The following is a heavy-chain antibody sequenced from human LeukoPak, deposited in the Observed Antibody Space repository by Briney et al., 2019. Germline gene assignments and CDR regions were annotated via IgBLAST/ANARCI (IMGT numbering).Heavy chain of an antibody. D-gene: IGHD6-13*01. J-gene: IGHJ4*02. CDR2: IYHSGST. CDR3: ARSAAGRDLVFDY. V-gene: IGHV4-30-2*01. Sequence: SETLSLTCAVSGGSISSGGYSWSWIRQPPGTGLEWIGYIYHSGSTYYNPSLKSRVTISVDRSKNQFSLKLSSVTAADTAVYYCARSAAGRDLVFDYWGQGTLVTVSS. CDR1: GGSISSGGYS.